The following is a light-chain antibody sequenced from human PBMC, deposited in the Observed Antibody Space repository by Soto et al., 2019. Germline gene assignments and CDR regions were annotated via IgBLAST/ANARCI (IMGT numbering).Light chain of an antibody. CDR2: EAS. J-gene: IGKJ1*01. CDR3: QQYNSYWT. CDR1: QSISSW. V-gene: IGKV1-5*03. Sequence: DIHMTQSPSTLSASVGDRVTITCRASQSISSWLAWYQQKPGKAPKLLIYEASSLASGVPSRFSGSGSGTEFTLTISSLQPDDFATYYCQQYNSYWTFGQGTKVEIK.